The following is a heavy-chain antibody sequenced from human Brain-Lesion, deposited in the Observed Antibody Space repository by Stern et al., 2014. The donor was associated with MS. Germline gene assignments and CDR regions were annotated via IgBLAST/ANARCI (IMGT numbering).Heavy chain of an antibody. CDR3: ARGRVVPGFQYYATDV. Sequence: MQLVESGPGLVKPSQTLSLSCTVSGGSISSGGYYWSWIRQPAGKGLEWIGRIFNSGSTRYNPSLKSRVTISIDTSKKQFSLRLNPMPAADTAVYYCARGRVVPGFQYYATDVWGQGTTVIVSS. D-gene: IGHD2-2*01. CDR1: GGSISSGGYY. V-gene: IGHV4-61*02. CDR2: IFNSGST. J-gene: IGHJ6*02.